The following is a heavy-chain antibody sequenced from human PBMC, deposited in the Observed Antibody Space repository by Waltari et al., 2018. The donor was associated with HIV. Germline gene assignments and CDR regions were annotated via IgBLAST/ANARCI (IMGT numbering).Heavy chain of an antibody. Sequence: VQLQESGPGLVKPSQTLSLTCTASGGSISSGGYYWSWIRQPAGKGLEWIGRIYTSGSTNYNPSLKSRVTISVDTSKNQFSLKLSSVTAADTAVYYCAREAFRAGYYWGQGTLVTVSS. CDR1: GGSISSGGYY. CDR2: IYTSGST. V-gene: IGHV4-61*02. CDR3: AREAFRAGYY. D-gene: IGHD3-3*02. J-gene: IGHJ4*02.